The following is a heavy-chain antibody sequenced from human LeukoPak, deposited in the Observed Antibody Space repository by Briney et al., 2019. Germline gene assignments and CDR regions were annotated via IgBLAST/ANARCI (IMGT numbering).Heavy chain of an antibody. Sequence: GGSLRLSCAASGFTFSSYSMNWVRQAPGKGLEWVSSISSSSSYIYYADSVKGRFTISRDNAKNSLYLQMNSLRAEDTAVYYCARDLIIPSTMIGSLECWGQGTLVTVSS. D-gene: IGHD3-22*01. J-gene: IGHJ4*02. V-gene: IGHV3-21*01. CDR2: ISSSSSYI. CDR1: GFTFSSYS. CDR3: ARDLIIPSTMIGSLEC.